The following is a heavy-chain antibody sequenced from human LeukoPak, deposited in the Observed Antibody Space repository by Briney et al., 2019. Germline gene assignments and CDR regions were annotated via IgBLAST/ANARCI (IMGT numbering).Heavy chain of an antibody. D-gene: IGHD3-9*01. CDR2: ISSSGSTI. CDR3: AKSSLYDILTGRMDY. Sequence: GGSLRLSCAASGFTFSSYEMNWVRQAPGKGLEWVSYISSSGSTIYYADSVKGRFTISRDNSKNTLYLQMNSLRAEDTAVYYCAKSSLYDILTGRMDYWGQGTLVTVSS. J-gene: IGHJ4*02. CDR1: GFTFSSYE. V-gene: IGHV3-48*03.